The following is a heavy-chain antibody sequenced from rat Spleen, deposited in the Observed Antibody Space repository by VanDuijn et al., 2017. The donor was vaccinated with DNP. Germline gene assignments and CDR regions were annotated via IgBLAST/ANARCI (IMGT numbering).Heavy chain of an antibody. V-gene: IGHV5S10*01. Sequence: EVQLVESGGGLVQPGNSLKLSCAASGFSFSDYAMAWVRQSPKKGLEWVATIIYDGTRTYYRDSVKGRFTISRDNAKIALYLQMDSLRSEDTANYYCVTHKGSSSSYTMDAWGQGTSVTVSP. CDR3: VTHKGSSSSYTMDA. D-gene: IGHD1-2*01. CDR2: IIYDGTRT. J-gene: IGHJ4*01. CDR1: GFSFSDYA.